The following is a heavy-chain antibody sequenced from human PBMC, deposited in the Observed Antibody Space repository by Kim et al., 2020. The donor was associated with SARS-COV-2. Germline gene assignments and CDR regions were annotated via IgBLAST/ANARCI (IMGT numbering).Heavy chain of an antibody. Sequence: ASVKVSCKASGYTFTSYGISWVRQAPGQGLEWMGWISAYNGNTNYAQKLQGRVTMTTDTSTSTAYMELRSLRSDDTAVYYCARTLMDYGSGRYYNGGMDVWGQGTTVTVSS. CDR1: GYTFTSYG. D-gene: IGHD3-10*01. V-gene: IGHV1-18*01. CDR2: ISAYNGNT. CDR3: ARTLMDYGSGRYYNGGMDV. J-gene: IGHJ6*02.